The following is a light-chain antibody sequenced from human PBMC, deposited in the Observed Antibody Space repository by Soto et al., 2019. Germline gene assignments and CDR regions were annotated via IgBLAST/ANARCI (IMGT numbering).Light chain of an antibody. V-gene: IGKV1-17*03. CDR2: AAS. CDR1: QGIKNH. Sequence: DIQMTQSPSAMSASVGDGVTITCRASQGIKNHLVWFQQKPGQVPRRLIYAASYLQSGVPSTFSGSGSGTEFTLTISSLQPEDFATYYCLQHNSYPLTFGGGTKVEMK. J-gene: IGKJ4*01. CDR3: LQHNSYPLT.